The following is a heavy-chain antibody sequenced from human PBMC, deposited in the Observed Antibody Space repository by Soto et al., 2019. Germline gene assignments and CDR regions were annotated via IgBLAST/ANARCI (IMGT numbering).Heavy chain of an antibody. Sequence: PSETLSLTGAVYGGSFSGYYWSWIRQPPGKGLEWIGEINHSGSTNYNPSLKSRVTISVDTSKNQFSLKLSSVTAADTAVYYCARGITPSPGGEMDVWGQGTTVTVSS. V-gene: IGHV4-34*01. J-gene: IGHJ6*02. CDR3: ARGITPSPGGEMDV. D-gene: IGHD3-16*01. CDR1: GGSFSGYY. CDR2: INHSGST.